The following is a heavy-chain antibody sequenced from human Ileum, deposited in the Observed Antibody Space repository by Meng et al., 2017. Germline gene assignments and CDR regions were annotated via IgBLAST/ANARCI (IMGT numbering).Heavy chain of an antibody. J-gene: IGHJ4*02. CDR2: INPNSGGT. Sequence: ASVKVSCKASGYTFTGYYMHWVRQAPGQGLEWMGRINPNSGGTNYAQKFQGRVTMTRDTSISTVYMELSSLRSDDTAVYYWARDGGLFGDNEYWGQGTLVTVSS. CDR1: GYTFTGYY. CDR3: ARDGGLFGDNEY. D-gene: IGHD3-16*01. V-gene: IGHV1-2*06.